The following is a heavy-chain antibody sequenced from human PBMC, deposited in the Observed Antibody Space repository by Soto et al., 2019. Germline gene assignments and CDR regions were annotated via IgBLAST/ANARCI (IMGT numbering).Heavy chain of an antibody. CDR3: VRGTISAPGKDY. V-gene: IGHV3-7*01. D-gene: IGHD6-13*01. CDR1: GFTYTNHW. CDR2: IGPDGVEK. J-gene: IGHJ4*02. Sequence: EVQLVESGGGLVQPGGSLRLSCIVSGFTYTNHWMSWVRQVPGMGLEWVANIGPDGVEKKYVDAVKGRVTISRDNAKNSLHLQMNSLGVEDTAVYYCVRGTISAPGKDYWGQGTLVTVSS.